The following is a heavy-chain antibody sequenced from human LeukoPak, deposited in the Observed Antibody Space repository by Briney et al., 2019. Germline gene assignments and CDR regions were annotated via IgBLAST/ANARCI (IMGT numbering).Heavy chain of an antibody. V-gene: IGHV4-38-2*01. CDR1: GYSISSGYY. D-gene: IGHD5-18*01. Sequence: SETLSLTCAVSGYSISSGYYWGWIRQPPGKGREWIGSIYHSGSTYYNPSLKSRVTISVDTSKNQFSLKLSSVTAADTAVYYCARVRGGGYSYGYWYFDYWGQGTLVTVSS. CDR3: ARVRGGGYSYGYWYFDY. J-gene: IGHJ4*02. CDR2: IYHSGST.